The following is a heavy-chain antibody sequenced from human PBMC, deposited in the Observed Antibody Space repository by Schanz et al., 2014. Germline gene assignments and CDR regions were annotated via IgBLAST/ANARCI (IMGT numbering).Heavy chain of an antibody. CDR2: ISGSGGST. D-gene: IGHD3-10*01. J-gene: IGHJ3*02. CDR1: GFTFSSYA. CDR3: AKGRFGELSAFDI. V-gene: IGHV3-23*01. Sequence: DVHLLESGGGLVQPGGSLRLSCAASGFTFSSYAMSWVRQAPGKGLEWVSAISGSGGSTYYADSVRGRFTMSRDNSKNTVHLQMSSLRVEDTAVYYCAKGRFGELSAFDIRGQGTMVTVSS.